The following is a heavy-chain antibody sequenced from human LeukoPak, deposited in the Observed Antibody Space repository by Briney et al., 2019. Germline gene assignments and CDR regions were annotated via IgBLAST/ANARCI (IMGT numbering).Heavy chain of an antibody. V-gene: IGHV3-30*18. CDR1: GFTFSSYG. CDR3: AKDLTMVRGVMEFDP. J-gene: IGHJ5*02. CDR2: IPYDGSNK. D-gene: IGHD3-10*01. Sequence: GRSLRLSCAASGFTFSSYGMHWVRQAPGKGLEWVAVIPYDGSNKYYADSVKGRFTISRDNSKNTLYLQMNSLRAEDTAVYYCAKDLTMVRGVMEFDPWGQGTLVTVSS.